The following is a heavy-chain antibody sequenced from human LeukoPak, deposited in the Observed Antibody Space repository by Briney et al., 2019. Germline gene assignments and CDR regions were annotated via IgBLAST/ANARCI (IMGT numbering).Heavy chain of an antibody. J-gene: IGHJ4*02. CDR1: GFTFGTYW. V-gene: IGHV3-74*03. D-gene: IGHD3-9*01. Sequence: PGGSLRLSCEASGFTFGTYWMHWIRQAPGKGLVWVSRINTDGSSRMYADSVKGRVTISRDNTKNTLYLQMNSLSAEDTAVYYCAREHHDILSRVGLDYWGQGTLVSVSS. CDR3: AREHHDILSRVGLDY. CDR2: INTDGSSR.